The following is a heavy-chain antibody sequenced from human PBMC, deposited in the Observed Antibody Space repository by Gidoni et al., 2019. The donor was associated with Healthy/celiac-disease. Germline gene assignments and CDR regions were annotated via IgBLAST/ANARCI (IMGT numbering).Heavy chain of an antibody. CDR2: ISSSGSTI. J-gene: IGHJ4*02. Sequence: EVQLVESGGGLVQPGGSLRLSCAASGFTFSSYEMNWVRQAPGKGLGWVSYISSSGSTIYYAGAVKGRFTISRDNAKNSLYLQMNSLRAEDTAVYYCARTDYGDYFDYWGQGTLVTVSS. D-gene: IGHD4-17*01. CDR3: ARTDYGDYFDY. CDR1: GFTFSSYE. V-gene: IGHV3-48*03.